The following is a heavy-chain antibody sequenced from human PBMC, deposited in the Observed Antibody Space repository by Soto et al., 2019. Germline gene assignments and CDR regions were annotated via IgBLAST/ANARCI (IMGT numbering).Heavy chain of an antibody. Sequence: GASVKVSGKASGYTFTGYYMHWVRQAPGQGLEWMGWINPNSGGTNYAQKFQGRVTMTRDTSISTAYMELSRLRSDDTAVYYCARGGHITMVRGVIIRPSDYYYGMDVWGQGTTVTVSS. D-gene: IGHD3-10*01. V-gene: IGHV1-2*02. CDR1: GYTFTGYY. CDR3: ARGGHITMVRGVIIRPSDYYYGMDV. CDR2: INPNSGGT. J-gene: IGHJ6*02.